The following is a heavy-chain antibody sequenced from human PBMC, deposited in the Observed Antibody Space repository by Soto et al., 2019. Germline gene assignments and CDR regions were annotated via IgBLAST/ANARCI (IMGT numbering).Heavy chain of an antibody. D-gene: IGHD3-9*01. V-gene: IGHV4-38-2*01. CDR2: IYHSGSP. CDR3: ARTYDILPGYSDY. Sequence: SETLSLTCAVSGYSISSGYYWGWIRQPPGKGLEWIGSIYHSGSPYYNPSLKSRVTISVDTSKNQFSLKLISVTAADTAVYYCARTYDILPGYSDYWGQGTLVTVSS. J-gene: IGHJ4*02. CDR1: GYSISSGYY.